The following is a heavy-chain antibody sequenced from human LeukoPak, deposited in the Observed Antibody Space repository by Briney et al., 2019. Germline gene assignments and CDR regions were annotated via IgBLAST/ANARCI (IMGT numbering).Heavy chain of an antibody. V-gene: IGHV4-59*01. J-gene: IGHJ2*01. CDR2: IYNSGST. CDR3: ARDKGPYWYFDL. Sequence: ADTLSLTCTVSDDSISSYYWNWMRQPPGKGLEWIGNIYNSGSTDYNPSLKSRVTISVNLSKNQISLNLSSVTAADTAVYYCARDKGPYWYFDLWGRGTLVTVSS. CDR1: DDSISSYY.